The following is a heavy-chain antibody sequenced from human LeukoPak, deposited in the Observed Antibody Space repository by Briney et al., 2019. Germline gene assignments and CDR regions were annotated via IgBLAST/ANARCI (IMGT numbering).Heavy chain of an antibody. CDR3: AREPRWQQLVHHFDY. D-gene: IGHD6-13*01. V-gene: IGHV3-30*02. Sequence: GGSLRLSCAASGFTFNNYGMHWVRQAPGKGLEWVAFIRYNGNNQYYADSVKGRFTISRDNSKNTLYLQMNSLKGDDTAVYYCAREPRWQQLVHHFDYWGQGTLVTVSS. J-gene: IGHJ4*02. CDR2: IRYNGNNQ. CDR1: GFTFNNYG.